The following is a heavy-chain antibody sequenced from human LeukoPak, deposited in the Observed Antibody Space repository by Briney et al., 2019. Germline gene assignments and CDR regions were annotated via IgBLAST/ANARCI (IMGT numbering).Heavy chain of an antibody. Sequence: PGRSLRLSCAASGFTFSSYAMHWVRQAPGKGLEWVAVISYDGSNKYYADSVKGRFTISRDNSKNTLYLQMNSLRAEDTAVYYCARDPVRTSCHTCRYMDVWGKGTTVTVSS. V-gene: IGHV3-30-3*01. CDR3: ARDPVRTSCHTCRYMDV. CDR1: GFTFSSYA. D-gene: IGHD2-2*01. CDR2: ISYDGSNK. J-gene: IGHJ6*03.